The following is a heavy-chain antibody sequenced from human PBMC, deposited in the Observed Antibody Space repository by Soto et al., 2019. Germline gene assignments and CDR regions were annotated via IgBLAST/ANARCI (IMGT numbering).Heavy chain of an antibody. D-gene: IGHD6-13*01. CDR3: TPSHDAGNFDY. CDR1: GFTFHNAW. V-gene: IGHV3-15*07. Sequence: PXXSLRLSCAASGFTFHNAWMHWVRQAPGKGLEWVGRIKSKTDGGTTDYAAPVKGRFTISRDDSKNTLYLQMKSLKTEDTAVYYCTPSHDAGNFDYWGQGTLVTVSS. CDR2: IKSKTDGGTT. J-gene: IGHJ4*02.